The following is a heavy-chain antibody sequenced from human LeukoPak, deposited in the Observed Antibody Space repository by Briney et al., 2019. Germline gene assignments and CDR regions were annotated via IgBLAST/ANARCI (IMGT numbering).Heavy chain of an antibody. D-gene: IGHD4-17*01. V-gene: IGHV3-74*01. Sequence: PGGSLRLSCAASGFTFSSYWMHWVRQAPGKGLVWVSRINSDGSSTSYADSVKGRFTISRGNAKNTLYLQMNSLRAEDTAVYYCARDDGDYGAFDIWGQGTMVTVSS. CDR1: GFTFSSYW. CDR2: INSDGSST. CDR3: ARDDGDYGAFDI. J-gene: IGHJ3*02.